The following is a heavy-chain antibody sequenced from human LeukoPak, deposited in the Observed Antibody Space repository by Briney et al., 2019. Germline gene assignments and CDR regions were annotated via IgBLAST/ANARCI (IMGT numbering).Heavy chain of an antibody. CDR2: IQQDGGDK. Sequence: PGGSLRLSCAGSGFTFRSYWMSWVRQAPGKGLEWVANIQQDGGDKFYVDSVKGRFTISRDNAKNSLYLQTNSLRADDTAVYYCARGQSYYYDTSADYYIEYYFDSWGQGTLVTVSS. CDR1: GFTFRSYW. V-gene: IGHV3-7*01. D-gene: IGHD3-22*01. J-gene: IGHJ4*02. CDR3: ARGQSYYYDTSADYYIEYYFDS.